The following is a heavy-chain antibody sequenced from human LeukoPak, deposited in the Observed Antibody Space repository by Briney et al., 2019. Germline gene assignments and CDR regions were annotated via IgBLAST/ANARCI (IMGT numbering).Heavy chain of an antibody. D-gene: IGHD5-18*01. CDR3: ARDSSQLWSSYNWFDP. CDR1: GFTFSSYW. V-gene: IGHV3-7*01. Sequence: GGSLRLSCAASGFTFSSYWMSWVRQAPGKGLEWVANIKQDGSEKYYVDSVKGRFTISRDNAKNSLYLQMNSLRAEDTAVYYCARDSSQLWSSYNWFDPWGQGTLVTVSS. J-gene: IGHJ5*02. CDR2: IKQDGSEK.